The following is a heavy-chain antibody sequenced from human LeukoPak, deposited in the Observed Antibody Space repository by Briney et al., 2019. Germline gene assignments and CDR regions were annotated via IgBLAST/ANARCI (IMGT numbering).Heavy chain of an antibody. V-gene: IGHV4-61*02. CDR2: IYTSGST. J-gene: IGHJ4*02. D-gene: IGHD3-9*01. Sequence: SQTLSLTCTVSGGSISSGSYYWSWIRQPAGKGLEWIGRIYTSGSTNYNPSLKSRVTISVDTSKNRFSLKLSSVTAADTAVYYCARQYYDILTGYYSFDYWGQGTLVTVSS. CDR1: GGSISSGSYY. CDR3: ARQYYDILTGYYSFDY.